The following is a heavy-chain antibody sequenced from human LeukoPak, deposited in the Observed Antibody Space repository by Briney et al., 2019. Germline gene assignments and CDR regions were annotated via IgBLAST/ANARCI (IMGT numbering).Heavy chain of an antibody. V-gene: IGHV3-7*01. J-gene: IGHJ6*03. CDR3: AREAVYPDCSSPSSYELEYYYYSMDV. Sequence: GGSLRLSCAASGFTLSSYAMSWVRQAPGKGLEWVANIKQDGSEKYYVDSVKGRFTISRDNAKNSLYLQMNSLRAEDTALYYFAREAVYPDCSSPSSYELEYYYYSMDVWGKRTPVTTSS. D-gene: IGHD2-2*01. CDR1: GFTLSSYA. CDR2: IKQDGSEK.